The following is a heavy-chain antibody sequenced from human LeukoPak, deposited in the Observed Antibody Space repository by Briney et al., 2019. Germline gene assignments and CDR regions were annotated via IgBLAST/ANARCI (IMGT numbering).Heavy chain of an antibody. D-gene: IGHD5-24*01. J-gene: IGHJ4*02. CDR1: GFTFSTYA. CDR2: ISHGGGKE. V-gene: IGHV3-30*18. CDR3: AKTLDGFWPQFDF. Sequence: PGRSLRLSCEASGFTFSTYAMHWVRQAPGKGLEWVALISHGGGKEHYAESVKGRFTISRDNSRNTVYLQMSSLRSDDTAIYYCAKTLDGFWPQFDFWGQGTLLTVSS.